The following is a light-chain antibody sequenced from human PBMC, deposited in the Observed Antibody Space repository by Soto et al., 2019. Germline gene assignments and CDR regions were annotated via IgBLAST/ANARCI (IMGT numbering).Light chain of an antibody. CDR1: SSDVGGSNF. Sequence: QSALTQPPSASVSPGRSVTISCTGTSSDVGGSNFVSWYQQHPGKPPKLMIYEVRKLPSGVPDRFSGSKSGNTASLTVSGFQAEDEADYYCSSYAGSNNSVFGTGTKLTVL. V-gene: IGLV2-8*01. CDR2: EVR. J-gene: IGLJ1*01. CDR3: SSYAGSNNSV.